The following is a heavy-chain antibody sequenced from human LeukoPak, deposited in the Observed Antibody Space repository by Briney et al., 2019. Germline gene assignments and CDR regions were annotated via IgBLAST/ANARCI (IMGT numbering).Heavy chain of an antibody. CDR3: ARAPPDGDPPFDY. CDR2: IYYSGST. V-gene: IGHV4-59*01. D-gene: IGHD4-17*01. J-gene: IGHJ4*02. Sequence: SETLSLTCTVSGGSISSYYWSWIRQPPGKGLDWIGYIYYSGSTNYNPSLKSRVTISVDTSKNQFSLKLSSVTAADTAVYYCARAPPDGDPPFDYWGQGTLVTVSS. CDR1: GGSISSYY.